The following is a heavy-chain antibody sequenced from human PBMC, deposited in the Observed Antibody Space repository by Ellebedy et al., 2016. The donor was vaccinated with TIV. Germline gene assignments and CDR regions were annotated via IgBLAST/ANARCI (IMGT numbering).Heavy chain of an antibody. Sequence: ASVKVSXXASGYTFTGYYMHWVRQAPGQGLEWMGWINPNSGGTNYAQKFQGRVTMTRDTSISTAYMELSSLRSEDTAVYYCVCLYTRHDAFDIWGQGTMVTVSS. D-gene: IGHD5/OR15-5a*01. V-gene: IGHV1-2*02. J-gene: IGHJ3*02. CDR1: GYTFTGYY. CDR2: INPNSGGT. CDR3: VCLYTRHDAFDI.